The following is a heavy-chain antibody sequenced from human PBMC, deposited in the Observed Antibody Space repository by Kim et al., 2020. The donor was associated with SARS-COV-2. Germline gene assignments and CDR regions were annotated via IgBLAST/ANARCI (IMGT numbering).Heavy chain of an antibody. CDR1: GFTFSSYA. Sequence: GGSLRLSCAASGFTFSSYAMSWVRQAPGKGLEWVSAISGSGGSTYYADSVKGRFTISRDNSKNTLYLQMNSLRAEDTSVYYCAKDEAAAGTFLFGNYYYYDVMDVWGQGTPVTVSS. V-gene: IGHV3-23*01. CDR3: AKDEAAAGTFLFGNYYYYDVMDV. J-gene: IGHJ6*02. D-gene: IGHD6-13*01. CDR2: ISGSGGST.